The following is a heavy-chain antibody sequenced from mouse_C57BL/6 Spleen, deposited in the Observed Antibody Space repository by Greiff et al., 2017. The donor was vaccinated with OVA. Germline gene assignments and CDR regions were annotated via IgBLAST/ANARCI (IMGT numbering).Heavy chain of an antibody. D-gene: IGHD3-2*02. CDR2: IYPRSGNT. CDR3: ARALLDRSGYVPFAY. Sequence: QVQLKESGAELARPGASVKLSCKASGYTFTSYGISWVKQRTGQGLEWIGEIYPRSGNTYYNEKFKGKATLTADKSSSTAYMELRSLTSEDSAVYFCARALLDRSGYVPFAYWGQGTLVTVSA. V-gene: IGHV1-81*01. J-gene: IGHJ3*01. CDR1: GYTFTSYG.